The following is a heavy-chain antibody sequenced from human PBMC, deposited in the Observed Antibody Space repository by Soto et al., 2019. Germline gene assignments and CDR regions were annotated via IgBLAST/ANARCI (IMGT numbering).Heavy chain of an antibody. CDR2: ISAYNGNT. CDR3: ARARLGEDFWSGSRFPHYYMDV. V-gene: IGHV1-18*01. D-gene: IGHD3-3*01. Sequence: ASVKVSCKASGYTFTSYGISWVRQAPGQGLEWMGWISAYNGNTNYAQKLQGRVTMTTDTSTSTAYMGLRSLRSDDTAVYYCARARLGEDFWSGSRFPHYYMDVWGKGTTVTVSS. J-gene: IGHJ6*03. CDR1: GYTFTSYG.